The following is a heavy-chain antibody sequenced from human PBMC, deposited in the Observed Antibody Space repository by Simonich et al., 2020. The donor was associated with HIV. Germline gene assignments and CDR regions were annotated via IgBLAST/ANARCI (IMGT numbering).Heavy chain of an antibody. CDR3: ARGRPPGFSKGWYHFDF. D-gene: IGHD6-19*01. CDR1: GGSISSDY. CDR2: IYYSGST. Sequence: QVQLQESGPGLVKPSETLSLRCTVSGGSISSDYWSWIRQPPGEGLEWIGYIYYSGSTNDNPPLKSGVTISVDTSKNPVSLKLSSVTAADTAIYYCARGRPPGFSKGWYHFDFWGQGTLVTVSP. J-gene: IGHJ4*02. V-gene: IGHV4-59*12.